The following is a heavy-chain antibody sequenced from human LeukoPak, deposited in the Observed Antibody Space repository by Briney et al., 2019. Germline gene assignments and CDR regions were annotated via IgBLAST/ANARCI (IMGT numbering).Heavy chain of an antibody. V-gene: IGHV3-7*01. D-gene: IGHD1-26*01. CDR2: IKQDGSEK. CDR1: GFTFSSYW. CDR3: ARDLPNGGSYYRNFDY. J-gene: IGHJ4*02. Sequence: GGSLRLSCAAPGFTFSSYWMSWVRQAPGKGLEWVANIKQDGSEKYYVDSVKGRFTISRDNAKNSLYLQMNSLRAEDTAVYYCARDLPNGGSYYRNFDYWGQGTLVTVSS.